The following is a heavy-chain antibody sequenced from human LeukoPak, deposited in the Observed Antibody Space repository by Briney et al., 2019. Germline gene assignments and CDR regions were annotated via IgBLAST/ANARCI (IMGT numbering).Heavy chain of an antibody. CDR3: ARVGARQRDAFDI. CDR1: GFTFSSYG. J-gene: IGHJ3*02. CDR2: ISYDGSNT. D-gene: IGHD1-26*01. Sequence: GGSLRLSCAASGFTFSSYGMHWVRQAPGKGLEWVAVISYDGSNTYYADSVKGRFTISRDNSKNTLYLQMGSLRAEDMAVYYCARVGARQRDAFDIWGQGTMVTVSS. V-gene: IGHV3-30*03.